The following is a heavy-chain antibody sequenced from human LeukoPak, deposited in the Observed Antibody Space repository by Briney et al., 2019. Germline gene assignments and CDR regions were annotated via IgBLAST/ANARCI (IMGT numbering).Heavy chain of an antibody. Sequence: SETLSLTCAVYGGSFSGYYWSWIRQPPGKGLEWIGEINHSGSTNYNPSLKSRVTISVDTSKNQFSLKLSSVTAADTAVYYCARDRSPGVVRGAYFDSWGQGTLVTVSS. CDR1: GGSFSGYY. CDR3: ARDRSPGVVRGAYFDS. J-gene: IGHJ4*02. D-gene: IGHD3-10*01. CDR2: INHSGST. V-gene: IGHV4-34*01.